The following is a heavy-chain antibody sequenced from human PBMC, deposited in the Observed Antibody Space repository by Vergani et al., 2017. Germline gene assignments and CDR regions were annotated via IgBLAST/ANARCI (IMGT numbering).Heavy chain of an antibody. CDR2: INPSGGST. V-gene: IGHV1-46*01. Sequence: QVQLVQSGADVKKPGASVKVSCKSSGYTFTNYYIHWVRQAPGQGLEWMGIINPSGGSTTYAQKFQGRLTMARDTSTSTVYMELSRLRSDDTAVYYCARGQWLPTLSFDYWGQGTLVTVSS. CDR1: GYTFTNYY. CDR3: ARGQWLPTLSFDY. J-gene: IGHJ4*02. D-gene: IGHD6-19*01.